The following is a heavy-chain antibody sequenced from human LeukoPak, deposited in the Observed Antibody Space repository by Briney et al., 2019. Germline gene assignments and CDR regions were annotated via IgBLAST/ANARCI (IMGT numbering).Heavy chain of an antibody. CDR2: IKQDGSEK. Sequence: GGSLRLSCAASGFTFSSYWMSWVRQAPGKGLEWVANIKQDGSEKYYVDSVKGRFTISRDSAKNSLYLQMNSLRAEDTAVYYCARDRYYGSGRYFDYWGQGTLVTVSS. J-gene: IGHJ4*02. V-gene: IGHV3-7*01. CDR3: ARDRYYGSGRYFDY. CDR1: GFTFSSYW. D-gene: IGHD3-10*01.